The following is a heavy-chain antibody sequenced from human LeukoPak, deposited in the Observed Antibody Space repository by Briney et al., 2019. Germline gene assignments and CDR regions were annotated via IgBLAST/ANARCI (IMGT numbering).Heavy chain of an antibody. V-gene: IGHV7-4-1*02. Sequence: ASVKVSCKASGYTFTNYPMIWVRQAPGQGLEWMGWINTNTGSPTYAQGFTGRFVFSLDTSVGTTYLQINSLKTEDTAVYYCARGGYSRGQGSPFDYWGQGTLVTVSS. CDR1: GYTFTNYP. CDR3: ARGGYSRGQGSPFDY. J-gene: IGHJ4*02. CDR2: INTNTGSP. D-gene: IGHD6-19*01.